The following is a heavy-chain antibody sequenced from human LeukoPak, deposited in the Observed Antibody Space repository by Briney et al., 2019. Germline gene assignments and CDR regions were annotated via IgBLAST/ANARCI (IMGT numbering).Heavy chain of an antibody. J-gene: IGHJ1*01. CDR3: ARGGAARLHFQN. CDR2: IYYSGST. V-gene: IGHV4-59*01. CDR1: GGSISSYY. D-gene: IGHD6-6*01. Sequence: SVTLSLTCTVSGGSISSYYWSWIRQPPGKGLEWIGYIYYSGSTNYNPSLKSRVTISVDTSKNQFSLKLSSVTAADTAVYYCARGGAARLHFQNWGQGTLVTVSS.